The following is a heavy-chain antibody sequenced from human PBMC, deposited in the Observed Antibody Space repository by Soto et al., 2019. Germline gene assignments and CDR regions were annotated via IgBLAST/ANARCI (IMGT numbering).Heavy chain of an antibody. J-gene: IGHJ5*02. V-gene: IGHV4-59*01. Sequence: SETLSLTCPVSGGSISSYYWSWIRQPPGKGLEWIGYIYYSGSTNYNPSLKSRVTISIDTSKNQFSLKLSSVTAADTALYYCARGSYVLRFLEWPARFDPWGQGTLVTVSS. D-gene: IGHD3-3*01. CDR3: ARGSYVLRFLEWPARFDP. CDR1: GGSISSYY. CDR2: IYYSGST.